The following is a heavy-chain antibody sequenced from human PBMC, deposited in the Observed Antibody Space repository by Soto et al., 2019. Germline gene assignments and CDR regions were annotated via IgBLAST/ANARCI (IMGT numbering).Heavy chain of an antibody. CDR2: ISAYNGNT. J-gene: IGHJ3*02. CDR3: ARDGIVVVTTDAFDI. CDR1: GYTFTSYG. V-gene: IGHV1-18*01. Sequence: SVKVSCKASGYTFTSYGISWVRQAPVQGLEWMGWISAYNGNTNYAQKLQGRVTMTTDTSTSTAYMELRSLRSDDTAVYYCARDGIVVVTTDAFDIWGQGTMVTV. D-gene: IGHD2-21*02.